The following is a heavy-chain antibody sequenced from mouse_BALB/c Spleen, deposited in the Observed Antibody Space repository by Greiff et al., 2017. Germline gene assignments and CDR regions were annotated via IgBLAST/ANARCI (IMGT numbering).Heavy chain of an antibody. V-gene: IGHV5-15*02. CDR1: GFTFSDYG. Sequence: EVKVVESGGGLVQPGGSRKLSCAASGFTFSDYGMAWVRQAPGKGPEWVAFISNLAYSIYYADTVTGRFTISRENAKNTLYLEMSSLRSEDTAMYYCARGGGDYWGQGTSVTVSS. CDR3: ARGGGDY. CDR2: ISNLAYSI. J-gene: IGHJ4*01.